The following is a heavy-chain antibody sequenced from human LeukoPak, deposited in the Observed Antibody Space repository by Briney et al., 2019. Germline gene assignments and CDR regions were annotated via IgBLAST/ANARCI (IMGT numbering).Heavy chain of an antibody. Sequence: PGGSLRLSCTVSGFTFSSYAMTWVRQAPGKGLECVSVISGIGTTTYYADSVKGRFTISRDNSKNTLFLQMNSLRVEDTATYYCTKKRTTSVTDWFDPWGQGTLVTVSS. J-gene: IGHJ5*02. D-gene: IGHD4-17*01. CDR1: GFTFSSYA. V-gene: IGHV3-23*01. CDR2: ISGIGTTT. CDR3: TKKRTTSVTDWFDP.